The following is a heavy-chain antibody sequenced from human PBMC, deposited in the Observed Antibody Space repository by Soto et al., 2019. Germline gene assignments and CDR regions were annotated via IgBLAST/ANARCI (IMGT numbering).Heavy chain of an antibody. CDR2: IIPIFGTA. V-gene: IGHV1-69*12. D-gene: IGHD3-22*01. J-gene: IGHJ2*01. Sequence: QVQLVQSGAEVKKPGSSVKVSGKASGGTFSSYAISWVRQAPGQGLEWMGGIIPIFGTANYAQKFQGRVTSPADESASAACMELSRLRSEDTAVYYCARDAVVGDSGGYYYVGLSWYFDLWGRGTLVTVSS. CDR3: ARDAVVGDSGGYYYVGLSWYFDL. CDR1: GGTFSSYA.